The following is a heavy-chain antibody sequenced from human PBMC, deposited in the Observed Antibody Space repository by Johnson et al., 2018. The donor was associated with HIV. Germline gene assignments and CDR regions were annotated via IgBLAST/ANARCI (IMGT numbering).Heavy chain of an antibody. CDR2: INWNGGST. V-gene: IGHV3-20*04. CDR1: GFTFDDYG. Sequence: VQLVESGGGVVQPGESLRLSCAASGFTFDDYGMSWVRQAPGKGLEWVSGINWNGGSTGYADSVNGRFTISRDNAKNSLYLQMNRLRAEDTALYYCARDRRSIAARPGAAVDSWGQGTMVTVSS. J-gene: IGHJ3*02. CDR3: ARDRRSIAARPGAAVDS. D-gene: IGHD6-6*01.